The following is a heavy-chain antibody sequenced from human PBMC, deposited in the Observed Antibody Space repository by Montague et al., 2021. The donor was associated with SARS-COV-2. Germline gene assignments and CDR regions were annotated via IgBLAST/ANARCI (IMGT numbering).Heavy chain of an antibody. CDR3: ARAGVAAGTTAETYYYYYGMDV. V-gene: IGHV4-59*01. J-gene: IGHJ6*02. Sequence: SETLSLTCSVSGDSITTYYWSWIRQSPGRGLEWIGHIYYTGTTKYNPSLKSRVTISVDTSRRQFSLKLKSVTAADTAVYYCARAGVAAGTTAETYYYYYGMDVWGQGTTVTVSS. CDR2: IYYTGTT. CDR1: GDSITTYY. D-gene: IGHD6-13*01.